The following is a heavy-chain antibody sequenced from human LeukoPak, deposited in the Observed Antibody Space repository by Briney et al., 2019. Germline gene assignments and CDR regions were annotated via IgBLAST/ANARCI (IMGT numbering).Heavy chain of an antibody. D-gene: IGHD1-26*01. CDR1: GFSFSSYA. J-gene: IGHJ1*01. CDR3: AMPPTVGAAGDFYH. Sequence: PAGSLRLSCAASGFSFSSYAMSWVRQAPWKGLEWVSAISGSGGSTYYADSAKGRFTTSRDNCKNTLYLQMNTVRAEDMAYYCAAMPPTVGAAGDFYHWGQGTLVTVSS. V-gene: IGHV3-23*01. CDR2: ISGSGGST.